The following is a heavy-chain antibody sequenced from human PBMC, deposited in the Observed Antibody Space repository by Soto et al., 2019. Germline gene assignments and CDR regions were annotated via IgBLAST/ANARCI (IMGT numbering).Heavy chain of an antibody. D-gene: IGHD2-2*01. CDR1: GGSISSGDYY. V-gene: IGHV4-30-4*01. Sequence: PSETLSLTCTVSGGSISSGDYYWSWIRQPPGKGLEWIGYIYYSGSTYYNPSLKSRVTISVDTSKNQFSLKLSSVTAADTAVYYCARAGGEGGYCISTSCPEVYYYGMDVWGQGTTVTVSS. J-gene: IGHJ6*02. CDR2: IYYSGST. CDR3: ARAGGEGGYCISTSCPEVYYYGMDV.